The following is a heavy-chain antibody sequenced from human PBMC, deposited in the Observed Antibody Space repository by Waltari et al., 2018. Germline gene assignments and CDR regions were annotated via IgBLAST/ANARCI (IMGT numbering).Heavy chain of an antibody. CDR3: ARGGYYGDYIGYYYYYYMDV. D-gene: IGHD4-17*01. V-gene: IGHV1-69*04. Sequence: QVQLVQSGAEVKKPGSSVKVSCKASGGTFSSYAISWVRQAPGHGLEWMGGIIPILGIANYAQKFQGRVTITADESTSTAYMELSSLRSEDTAVYYCARGGYYGDYIGYYYYYYMDVWGKGTTVTVSS. J-gene: IGHJ6*03. CDR1: GGTFSSYA. CDR2: IIPILGIA.